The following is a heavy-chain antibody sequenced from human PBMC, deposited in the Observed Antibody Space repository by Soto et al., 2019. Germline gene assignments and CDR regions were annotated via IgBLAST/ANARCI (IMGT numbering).Heavy chain of an antibody. CDR1: GYTFSGHW. D-gene: IGHD6-19*01. CDR3: ARHGAAIWLGY. V-gene: IGHV5-10-1*01. J-gene: IGHJ4*02. Sequence: PGEPLKNSCKTSGYTFSGHWISWVRQVPGKGLQWMGNIDPSDSYINYNPAFRGHVTFSVDKSNSTAYLHWRSLGPSDTAIYYCARHGAAIWLGYWGQGTLVTVFS. CDR2: IDPSDSYI.